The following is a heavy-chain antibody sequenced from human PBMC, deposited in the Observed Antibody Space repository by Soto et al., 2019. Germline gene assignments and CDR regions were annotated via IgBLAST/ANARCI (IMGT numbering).Heavy chain of an antibody. V-gene: IGHV1-18*04. CDR1: CYTITSDG. D-gene: IGHD3-22*01. J-gene: IGHJ4*02. CDR2: ISAYNGDT. Sequence: SDKASSNESCYTITSDGMSWLRQAPGQGLEWMGWISAYNGDTSYAQKFQGRVTMTRDTSTSTVYMELSSLRSEDTAVYYCALYFSCGYYWNYWGQGTLVTVSS. CDR3: ALYFSCGYYWNY.